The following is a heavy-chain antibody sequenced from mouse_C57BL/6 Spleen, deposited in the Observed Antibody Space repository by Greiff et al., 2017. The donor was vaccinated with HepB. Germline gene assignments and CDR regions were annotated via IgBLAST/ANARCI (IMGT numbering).Heavy chain of an antibody. J-gene: IGHJ3*01. CDR1: GYTFTSYW. Sequence: VQLQQPGAELVKPGASVKMSCKASGYTFTSYWITWVKQRPGQGLEWIGDIYPGSGSTNYNEKFKSKATLTVDTSSSTAYMQLSSLTSEDSAVYSCASRYYGSSYDWFAYWGQGTLVTVSA. V-gene: IGHV1-55*01. CDR2: IYPGSGST. CDR3: ASRYYGSSYDWFAY. D-gene: IGHD1-1*01.